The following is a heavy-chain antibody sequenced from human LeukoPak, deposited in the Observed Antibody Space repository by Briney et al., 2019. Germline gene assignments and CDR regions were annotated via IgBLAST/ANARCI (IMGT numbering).Heavy chain of an antibody. CDR1: GFTFSSYG. CDR3: ARRGRSYSSNTSPHHFDY. J-gene: IGHJ4*02. V-gene: IGHV3-33*01. Sequence: GRSLRLSCAASGFTFSSYGMHWVRQAPGKGLEWVAVIWYDGSNKYYADSVKGRFTISRDNSKNTLYLQMNSLRAEDTAVYYCARRGRSYSSNTSPHHFDYWGQGTLVTVSS. CDR2: IWYDGSNK. D-gene: IGHD1-26*01.